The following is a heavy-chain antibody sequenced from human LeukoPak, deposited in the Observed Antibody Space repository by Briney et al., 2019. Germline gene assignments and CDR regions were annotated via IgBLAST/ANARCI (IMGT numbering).Heavy chain of an antibody. D-gene: IGHD1-1*01. CDR2: ISTNGGRT. J-gene: IGHJ5*02. V-gene: IGHV3-64*01. CDR1: GFTFSSYA. CDR3: ARDQGTSTTAPKRKGRFDP. Sequence: PGGSLRLSCAASGFTFSSYAMHWVRQAPGKGLEYISAISTNGGRTYYANSVKGRFAISRDNSKNTMYLQMGGLRAEDTAVYYCARDQGTSTTAPKRKGRFDPWGQGTLVTVSS.